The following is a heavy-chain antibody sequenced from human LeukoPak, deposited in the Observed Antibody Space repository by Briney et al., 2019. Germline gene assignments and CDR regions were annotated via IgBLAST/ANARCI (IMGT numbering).Heavy chain of an antibody. CDR1: AFTFSTLG. D-gene: IGHD1-26*01. V-gene: IGHV3-30*02. CDR3: AQDQGGTFRDY. CDR2: IRYDGTNR. J-gene: IGHJ4*02. Sequence: PGGSLRLSCAASAFTFSTLGIHWVRQAPGRGLEWVAFIRYDGTNRFYADSVKGRFTISRDNSRNTVFLQMNSLRTEDTAVYYCAQDQGGTFRDYSGPGTLVTVSS.